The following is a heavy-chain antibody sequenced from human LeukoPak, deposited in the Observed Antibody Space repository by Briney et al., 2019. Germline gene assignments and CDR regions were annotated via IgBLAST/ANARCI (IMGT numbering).Heavy chain of an antibody. CDR2: ISSSNSYI. D-gene: IGHD6-19*01. J-gene: IGHJ4*02. CDR3: AKTALAVAGIVPVESELDY. Sequence: GGSLRLSCAASGFTFSSYSMNWVRQAPGKGLEWVSSISSSNSYIYNADSVKGRFTISRDNAKNSLYLQMNSLRAEDTAVYYCAKTALAVAGIVPVESELDYWGQGTLVTVSS. CDR1: GFTFSSYS. V-gene: IGHV3-21*04.